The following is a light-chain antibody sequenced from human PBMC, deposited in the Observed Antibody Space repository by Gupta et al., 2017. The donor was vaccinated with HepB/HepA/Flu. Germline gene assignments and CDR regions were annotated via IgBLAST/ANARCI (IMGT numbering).Light chain of an antibody. Sequence: EIVLTQSPATLSLSPGERATLSCRASQSVSSYLAWYQQKPVQAPRLLIYDASNRATGIPARFSGSWSGTDFTLTIISLEPEDFAVYYCQQRSNGPRCSFGQWTXLEIK. J-gene: IGKJ2*04. CDR1: QSVSSY. CDR3: QQRSNGPRCS. CDR2: DAS. V-gene: IGKV3-11*01.